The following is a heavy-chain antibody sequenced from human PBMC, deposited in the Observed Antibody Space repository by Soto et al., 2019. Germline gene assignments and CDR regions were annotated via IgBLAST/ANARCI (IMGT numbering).Heavy chain of an antibody. CDR3: GKMGGGIGLNYFAY. J-gene: IGHJ4*02. D-gene: IGHD3-16*01. CDR2: ISYDGSNK. CDR1: GFTFSSYG. Sequence: GSLRLSCAASGFTFSSYGMHWVRQAPGKGLEWVAVISYDGSNKYYVDSVKGRFTISRDNAKNSLYLQMNSLRAEDTAVYYCGKMGGGIGLNYFAYWGRGALVTVSS. V-gene: IGHV3-30*18.